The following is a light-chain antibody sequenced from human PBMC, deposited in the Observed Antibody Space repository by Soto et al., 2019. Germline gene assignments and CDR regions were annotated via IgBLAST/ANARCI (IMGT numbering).Light chain of an antibody. CDR2: DVS. CDR3: SSYAGSNNWN. V-gene: IGLV2-8*01. Sequence: QSVLTQPPSASGSPGQSVTISCTGTSSDVGGYNYVSWYQQHPGKAPKLMIYDVSKRPSGVPDRFSGSKSGNTASLTVSGLQAEDEADYYCSSYAGSNNWNFGTGTKLTVL. CDR1: SSDVGGYNY. J-gene: IGLJ1*01.